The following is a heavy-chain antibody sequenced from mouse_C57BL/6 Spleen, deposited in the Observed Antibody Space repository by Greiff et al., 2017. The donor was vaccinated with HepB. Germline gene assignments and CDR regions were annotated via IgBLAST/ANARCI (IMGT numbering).Heavy chain of an antibody. Sequence: EVKLVESGGDLVKPGGSLKLSCAASGFTFSSYGMSWVRQTPDKRLEWVATISSGGSYTYYPDSVKGRFTISRDNAKNTLYLQMSSLKSEDTAMYYCARLVTAQATYAMDYWGQGTSVTVSS. CDR3: ARLVTAQATYAMDY. D-gene: IGHD3-2*02. CDR2: ISSGGSYT. J-gene: IGHJ4*01. CDR1: GFTFSSYG. V-gene: IGHV5-6*01.